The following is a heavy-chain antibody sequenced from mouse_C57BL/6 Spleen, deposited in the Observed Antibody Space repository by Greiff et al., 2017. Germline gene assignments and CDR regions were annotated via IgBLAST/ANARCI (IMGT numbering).Heavy chain of an antibody. Sequence: QVQLQQPGAELVKPGASVKLSCKASGYTFTSYWMHWVKQRPGQGLEWIGMIHPNSGSTNYNEKFKSKATLTVDKSSSTAYMQLSSLTSEDSAVYDCARGYYYGSSYDWFAYWGQGTLVTVSA. V-gene: IGHV1-64*01. J-gene: IGHJ3*01. CDR1: GYTFTSYW. CDR3: ARGYYYGSSYDWFAY. D-gene: IGHD1-1*01. CDR2: IHPNSGST.